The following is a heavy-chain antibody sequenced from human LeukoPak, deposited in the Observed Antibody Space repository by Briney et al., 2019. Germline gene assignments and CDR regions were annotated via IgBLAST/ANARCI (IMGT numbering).Heavy chain of an antibody. D-gene: IGHD3-16*02. Sequence: GGSLRLSCAASGFTFSNYWMSWVRQAPGKGLEWGANIKEDGSEKYYVDSVKGRFTISRDNAKNSLSLQVNSLSAEDTAVYYCARVIAYAYYYYMDVWGKGTTVTISS. V-gene: IGHV3-7*01. CDR3: ARVIAYAYYYYMDV. CDR2: IKEDGSEK. CDR1: GFTFSNYW. J-gene: IGHJ6*03.